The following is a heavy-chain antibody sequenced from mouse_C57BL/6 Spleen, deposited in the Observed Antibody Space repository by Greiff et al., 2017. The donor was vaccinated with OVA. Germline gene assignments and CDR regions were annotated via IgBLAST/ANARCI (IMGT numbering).Heavy chain of an antibody. V-gene: IGHV1-54*01. D-gene: IGHD4-1*01. Sequence: QVQLQQSGAELVRPGTSVKVSCKASGYAFTNYLIEWVKQRPGQGLEWIGVINPGSGGTNYNEKFKGKATLTADKSSSTAYMQLSSLTSEDSAVYCCARSNWDFDYWGQGTTLTVSS. J-gene: IGHJ2*01. CDR3: ARSNWDFDY. CDR1: GYAFTNYL. CDR2: INPGSGGT.